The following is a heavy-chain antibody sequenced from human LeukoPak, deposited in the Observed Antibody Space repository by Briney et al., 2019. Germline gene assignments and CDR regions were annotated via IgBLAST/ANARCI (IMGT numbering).Heavy chain of an antibody. D-gene: IGHD4-17*01. CDR2: INPILGIA. Sequence: SVKVSCKASGYTFTGYYMHWVRQAPGQGLEWMGRINPILGIANYAQKFQGRVTITADKSTSTAYMELSSLRSEDTAVYYCARDTYGDYPYYFDYWGQGTLVTVSS. V-gene: IGHV1-69*10. J-gene: IGHJ4*02. CDR1: GYTFTGYY. CDR3: ARDTYGDYPYYFDY.